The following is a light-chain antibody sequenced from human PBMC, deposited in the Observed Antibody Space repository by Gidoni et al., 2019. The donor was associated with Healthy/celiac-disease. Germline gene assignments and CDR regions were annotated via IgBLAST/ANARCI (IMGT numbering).Light chain of an antibody. CDR3: QQSYSTPYT. Sequence: DIPMSQSPSSLSASVGDRVTITCRASQSISSYLYWYQQKPGKAPKLLIYAASSLQSGVPSRFSGSGSGTDFTLTISSLQPEDVATYYCQQSYSTPYTFGQGTKLEI. J-gene: IGKJ2*01. CDR2: AAS. CDR1: QSISSY. V-gene: IGKV1-39*01.